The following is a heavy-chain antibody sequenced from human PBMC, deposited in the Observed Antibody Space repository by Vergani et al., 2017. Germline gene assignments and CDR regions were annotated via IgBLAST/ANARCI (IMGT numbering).Heavy chain of an antibody. D-gene: IGHD3-9*01. CDR1: GGSISGYY. CDR2: IYYSGST. J-gene: IGHJ6*03. Sequence: QVQLQESAPGLVKPSETLSLTCTVSGGSISGYYWSWIRQPPGKGLEWIGYIYYSGSTNNNPSHKSRVTISVDTSKNHSPLKLSRVTAADTAVYYCARGVNDICTGQYPQPLYDYYYMDVWGKGTTVTVSS. CDR3: ARGVNDICTGQYPQPLYDYYYMDV. V-gene: IGHV4-59*01.